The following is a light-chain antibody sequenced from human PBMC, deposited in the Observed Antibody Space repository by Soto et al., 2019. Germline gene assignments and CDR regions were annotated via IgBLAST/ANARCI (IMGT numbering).Light chain of an antibody. V-gene: IGKV3-20*01. Sequence: EIVLTQSPGTLSLSPGERATLSCRTSQSVNTMYLAWYQQKPGLAPRLLIYGASTRATGIPDRFSGSGSGTKFSLTISRREPEDVAVYYCRHYGSSPPITFGQGTRLEIK. CDR3: RHYGSSPPIT. CDR2: GAS. CDR1: QSVNTMY. J-gene: IGKJ5*01.